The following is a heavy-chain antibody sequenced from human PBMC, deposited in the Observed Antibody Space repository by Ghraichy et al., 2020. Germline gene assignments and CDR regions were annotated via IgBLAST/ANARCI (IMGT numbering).Heavy chain of an antibody. V-gene: IGHV3-74*01. CDR1: GFTSSSHW. CDR3: ARAMGGKKNSLDN. D-gene: IGHD1-26*01. CDR2: INSDGSNI. J-gene: IGHJ4*02. Sequence: GESLNISCAASGFTSSSHWMHWVRQAPGKGLVWVSRINSDGSNISYADSVKGRFTISRDNAKNTLDLQMNSLRAEDTAVYYCARAMGGKKNSLDNWGQGTLVTVSS.